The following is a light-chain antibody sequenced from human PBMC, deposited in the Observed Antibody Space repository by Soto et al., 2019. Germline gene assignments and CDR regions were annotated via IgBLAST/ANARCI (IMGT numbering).Light chain of an antibody. CDR3: QQRSNWPLLT. J-gene: IGKJ4*01. Sequence: EIVLTQSPATLSLSPGERATLSCRARQSVSSYLAWYQRKPGQAPRLLIYDASNRATGIPARFSGSGSGTDFTLTISSLEPEDFAVYYCQQRSNWPLLTFGGGTKVEIK. CDR2: DAS. V-gene: IGKV3-11*01. CDR1: QSVSSY.